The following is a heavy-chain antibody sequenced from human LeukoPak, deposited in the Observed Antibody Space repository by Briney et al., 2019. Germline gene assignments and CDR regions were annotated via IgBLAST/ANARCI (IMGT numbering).Heavy chain of an antibody. Sequence: ASVKVSCKASGGTFSSYAISWVRQAPGQGLEWMGRIIPIFGTANYAQKFQGRVTITTVESTSTAYMELSSLRSEDTAVYYCARDSSRGYSGYESDYWGQGTLVTVSS. CDR3: ARDSSRGYSGYESDY. CDR1: GGTFSSYA. CDR2: IIPIFGTA. J-gene: IGHJ4*02. D-gene: IGHD5-12*01. V-gene: IGHV1-69*05.